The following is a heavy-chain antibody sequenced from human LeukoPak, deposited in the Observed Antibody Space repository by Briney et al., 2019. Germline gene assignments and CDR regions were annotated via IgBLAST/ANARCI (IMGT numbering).Heavy chain of an antibody. CDR2: INPNSGGT. V-gene: IGHV1-2*04. CDR3: ARAGPTYYDFWSGYNWFDP. CDR1: GYTFTCYY. D-gene: IGHD3-3*01. Sequence: ASVKVSCKASGYTFTCYYMHWVRQAPGQGLEWMGWINPNSGGTNYAQKFQGWVTMTRDTSISTAYMELSRLRSDDTAVYYCARAGPTYYDFWSGYNWFDPWGQGTLVTVSS. J-gene: IGHJ5*02.